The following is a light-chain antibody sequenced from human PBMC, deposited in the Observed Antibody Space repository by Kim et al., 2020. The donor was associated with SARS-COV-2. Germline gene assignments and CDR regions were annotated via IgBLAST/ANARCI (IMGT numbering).Light chain of an antibody. J-gene: IGLJ3*02. CDR2: YDS. CDR3: QVWDSSSDHWV. Sequence: APGKTARISWGGNNIGSKSVNWYQQKPGQAPVLVIYYDSDRPSGIPERFSGSNSGNTATLTISRVEAGDEADDYWQVWDSSSDHWVFGGGTQLTVL. V-gene: IGLV3-21*04. CDR1: NIGSKS.